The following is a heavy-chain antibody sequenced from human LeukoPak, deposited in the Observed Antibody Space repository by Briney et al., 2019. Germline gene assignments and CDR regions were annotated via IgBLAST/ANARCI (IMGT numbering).Heavy chain of an antibody. D-gene: IGHD3-9*01. CDR1: GGTFSSYA. CDR3: ARGGDVLRYFDWLLYLDY. J-gene: IGHJ4*02. Sequence: ASVTVSCKASGGTFSSYAISWVRQAPGQGLEWMGGIIPIFGTANYAQKFQGRVTITADESTSTAYMELSSLRSEDTAVYYCARGGDVLRYFDWLLYLDYWGQGTLVTVSS. CDR2: IIPIFGTA. V-gene: IGHV1-69*13.